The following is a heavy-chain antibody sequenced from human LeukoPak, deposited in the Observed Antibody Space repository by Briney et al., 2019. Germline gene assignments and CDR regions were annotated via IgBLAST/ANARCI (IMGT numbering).Heavy chain of an antibody. V-gene: IGHV1-18*01. CDR1: GYTFTSYG. CDR2: ISAYNGNT. D-gene: IGHD1-20*01. J-gene: IGHJ5*02. CDR3: ARGRRITGTTSWFDP. Sequence: GASVKVSCKASGYTFTSYGISWVRQAPGQGLEWMGWISAYNGNTNYAQKLQGRVTMTTDTSTSTAYMELRSLRSDDTAVYYCARGRRITGTTSWFDPRGQGTLVTVSS.